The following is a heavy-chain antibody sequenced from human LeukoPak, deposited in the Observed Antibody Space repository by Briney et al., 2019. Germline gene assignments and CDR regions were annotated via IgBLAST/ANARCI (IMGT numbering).Heavy chain of an antibody. CDR1: GFSFSGYA. CDR3: AKDGRGYTNYYFDY. V-gene: IGHV3-23*01. Sequence: PGGSLRLSCTSSGFSFSGYAMIWVRQAPGKGLELVSTISGSGASTFYADSVRGRFITSKDIPSNIVYLQMNSLRDEDTAVYYCAKDGRGYTNYYFDYWGQGTLVTVSS. J-gene: IGHJ4*02. CDR2: ISGSGAST. D-gene: IGHD2-2*02.